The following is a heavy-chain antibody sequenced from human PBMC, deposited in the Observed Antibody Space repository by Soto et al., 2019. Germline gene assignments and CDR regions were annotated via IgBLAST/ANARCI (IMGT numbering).Heavy chain of an antibody. J-gene: IGHJ6*03. V-gene: IGHV3-23*01. D-gene: IGHD3-10*01. CDR1: GFTFSSYA. CDR3: AKALFNTMVRGVIHPWEVGRNYYYYYYMDV. CDR2: ISGSGGST. Sequence: GGSLRLSCAASGFTFSSYAMSWVRQAPGKGLERVSAISGSGGSTYYADSVKGRFTISRDNSKNTLYLQMNSLRAEDTAVYYCAKALFNTMVRGVIHPWEVGRNYYYYYYMDVWGKGTTVTVSS.